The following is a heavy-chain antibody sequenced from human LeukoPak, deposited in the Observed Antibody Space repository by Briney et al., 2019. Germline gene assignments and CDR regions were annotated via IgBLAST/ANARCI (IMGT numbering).Heavy chain of an antibody. CDR1: GFTFSRYS. CDR3: ARQGHYDSTGYSYFQH. Sequence: GGSLRLSCAASGFTFSRYSMNWVRQAPGKGLEWVSYIRSSSSTMYYADSVKGRFTISRDNSKNTLFLQMDSLRVDDTAVYYCARQGHYDSTGYSYFQHWGQGALVTVSA. CDR2: IRSSSSTM. D-gene: IGHD3-22*01. J-gene: IGHJ1*01. V-gene: IGHV3-48*01.